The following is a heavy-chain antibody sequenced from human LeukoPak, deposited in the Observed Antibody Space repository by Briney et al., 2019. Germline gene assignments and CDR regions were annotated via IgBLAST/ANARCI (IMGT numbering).Heavy chain of an antibody. J-gene: IGHJ4*02. CDR2: IKQDGSEK. CDR3: AKERKEVVLLWFGELGY. D-gene: IGHD3-10*01. V-gene: IGHV3-7*03. Sequence: GGSLRLSCAASGFTFSSYWMSWVRQAPGKGLEWVANIKQDGSEKYYVDSVKGRFTISRDNSKNTLYLQMNSLRAEDTAVYSCAKERKEVVLLWFGELGYWGQGTLVTVSS. CDR1: GFTFSSYW.